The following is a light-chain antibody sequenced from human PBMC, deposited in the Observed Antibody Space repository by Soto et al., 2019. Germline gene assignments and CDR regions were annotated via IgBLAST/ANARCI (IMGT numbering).Light chain of an antibody. Sequence: IEMTQSPSTLSASVGDRVTITCRASQAIRTALGWYQQKPGKVPKLLIYAASTLQGGVPSRFSGSGSGTDFTLTISSLQPEDFATYYCLLDFRYFWAFGQGTKVDIK. CDR2: AAS. CDR1: QAIRTA. CDR3: LLDFRYFWA. J-gene: IGKJ1*01. V-gene: IGKV1-6*01.